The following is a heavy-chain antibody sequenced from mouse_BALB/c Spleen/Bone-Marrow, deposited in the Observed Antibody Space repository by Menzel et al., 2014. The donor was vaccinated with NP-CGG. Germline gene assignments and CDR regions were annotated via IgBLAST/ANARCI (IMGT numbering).Heavy chain of an antibody. D-gene: IGHD2-4*01. V-gene: IGHV1-14*01. CDR2: IYPYNDVT. CDR1: GYTFTSYV. J-gene: IGHJ2*01. Sequence: VQLKQSGPEQVKPGASVKMSCKASGYTFTSYVLHWVKQKPGQGLEWIGYIYPYNDVTKYNEKFKPKATLTSDKSSSTAYMELSSLTSEDPAVYYCAREGMITGDYWGQGTTLTVSS. CDR3: AREGMITGDY.